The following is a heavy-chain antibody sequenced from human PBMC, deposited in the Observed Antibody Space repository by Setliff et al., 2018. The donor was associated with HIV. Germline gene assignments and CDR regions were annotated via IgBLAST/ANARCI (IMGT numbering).Heavy chain of an antibody. D-gene: IGHD7-27*01. Sequence: PSETLSLTCSVYGASISNSNSYWGWIRQHPGKGLEWIGYIYYSGSTYYNPSLKSRVTISVDTSKNQFSLKLSSVTAADTAVYYCARHWGNSFDIWGQGTLVTVSS. CDR1: GASISNSNSY. CDR3: ARHWGNSFDI. V-gene: IGHV4-39*01. CDR2: IYYSGST. J-gene: IGHJ3*02.